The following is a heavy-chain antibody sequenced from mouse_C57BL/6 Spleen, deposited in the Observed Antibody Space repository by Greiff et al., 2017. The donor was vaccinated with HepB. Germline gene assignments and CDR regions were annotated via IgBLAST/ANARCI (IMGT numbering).Heavy chain of an antibody. V-gene: IGHV1-55*01. Sequence: QVQLQQPGAELVKPGASVKMSCKASGYTFTSYWITWVKQRPGQGLEWIGDIYPGSGSTNYNEKFKSKATLSVDTSPSTAYMQISSLTSEYSAVYSCARGGNITPVVENFDYWGQGTTPTVSS. CDR3: ARGGNITPVVENFDY. J-gene: IGHJ2*01. CDR1: GYTFTSYW. CDR2: IYPGSGST. D-gene: IGHD1-1*01.